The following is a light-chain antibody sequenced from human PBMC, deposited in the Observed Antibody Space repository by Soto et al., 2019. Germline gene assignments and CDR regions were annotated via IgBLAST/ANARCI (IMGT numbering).Light chain of an antibody. CDR1: HNIYSW. J-gene: IGKJ1*01. CDR2: GAS. V-gene: IGKV1-5*01. Sequence: DIQMTPSPSTLSASVGDRVTITCRASHNIYSWLAWYQQKPGKAPRLLIHGASTLESGVPSRFSGRGSGTEFTLSISSLQPDDFATYYCQQYNYYWTFGQGTKVDIK. CDR3: QQYNYYWT.